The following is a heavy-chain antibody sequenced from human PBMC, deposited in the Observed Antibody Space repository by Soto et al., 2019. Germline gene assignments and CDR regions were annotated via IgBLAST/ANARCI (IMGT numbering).Heavy chain of an antibody. D-gene: IGHD3-9*01. V-gene: IGHV1-69*01. CDR3: AGHDILTGYFYYYYGMDV. J-gene: IGHJ6*02. Sequence: QVQLVQSGAEVKKPGSSVKVSCKASGGTFSSYAISWVRQAPGQGLEWMGGIIPIFGTANYAQKFQGRVTITADESTSTAYMELSSLRSEDTAVYYCAGHDILTGYFYYYYGMDVWGQGTTVTVSS. CDR1: GGTFSSYA. CDR2: IIPIFGTA.